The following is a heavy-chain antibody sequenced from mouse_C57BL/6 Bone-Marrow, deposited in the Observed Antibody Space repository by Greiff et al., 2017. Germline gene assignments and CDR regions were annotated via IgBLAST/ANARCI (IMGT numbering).Heavy chain of an antibody. CDR2: IYPRSGNT. Sequence: VKLVESGAELARPGASVKLSCKASGYTFTSYGISWVKQRTGQGLEWIGEIYPRSGNTYYNEKFKGKATLTADKSSSTAYMELRSLTSEDSAVYFCACRAYYSDWYFDVWGTGTTVTVSS. CDR3: ACRAYYSDWYFDV. CDR1: GYTFTSYG. V-gene: IGHV1-81*01. D-gene: IGHD2-12*01. J-gene: IGHJ1*03.